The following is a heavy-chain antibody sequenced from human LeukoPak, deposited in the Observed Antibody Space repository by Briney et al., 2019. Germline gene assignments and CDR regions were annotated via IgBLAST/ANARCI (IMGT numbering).Heavy chain of an antibody. CDR1: GGSISRTSYY. Sequence: SETLSLTCTVSGGSISRTSYYWGWIRQPPGKGLEWIGSIYYSGSTYYNPSLKSRGTISVDTSKNHFSLKLSSVTAADTAMYYCARLDYGAPDYWGQGTLVTVSS. V-gene: IGHV4-39*02. D-gene: IGHD4-17*01. J-gene: IGHJ4*02. CDR2: IYYSGST. CDR3: ARLDYGAPDY.